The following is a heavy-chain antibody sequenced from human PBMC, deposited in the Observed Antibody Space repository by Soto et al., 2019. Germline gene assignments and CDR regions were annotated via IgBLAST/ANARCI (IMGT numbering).Heavy chain of an antibody. CDR2: IVVGSGNT. Sequence: SVKVSCKASGFNFISSAVQWVRQARGQRPEWIGWIVVGSGNTKYAQKFQERVTMSVDTSKNQFSLKLSSVTGADTAVYYCARDIRGYSRALDYWGQGTLVTVSS. V-gene: IGHV1-58*01. CDR3: ARDIRGYSRALDY. D-gene: IGHD5-18*01. CDR1: GFNFISSA. J-gene: IGHJ4*02.